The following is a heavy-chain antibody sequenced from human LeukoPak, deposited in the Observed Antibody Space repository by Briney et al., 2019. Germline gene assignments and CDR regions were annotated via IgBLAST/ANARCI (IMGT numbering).Heavy chain of an antibody. D-gene: IGHD1-14*01. CDR1: GYTFTSYY. J-gene: IGHJ4*02. CDR3: AREVMDNLRFDY. Sequence: ASVKVSCKASGYTFTSYYTHWARQAPGQGLEWMGIINPSGGDTSYAQKFQGRLTMTRDTSTNTVYMELTSLRSEDTAVYYCAREVMDNLRFDYWGQGTLVTVSS. CDR2: INPSGGDT. V-gene: IGHV1-46*01.